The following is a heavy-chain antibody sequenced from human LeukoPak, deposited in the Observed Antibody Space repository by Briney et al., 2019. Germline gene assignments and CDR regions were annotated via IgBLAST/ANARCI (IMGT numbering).Heavy chain of an antibody. CDR2: SSTTGNT. Sequence: PSETLSLTCTVSGGSISSYYWSWLRQPAGKRLEWIGRSSTTGNTNYNPSLKSRVTMSVDTSKNQFSLRLTSVTAADTAVYYCVRGIYYDSGRNCFDPWGQGTLVTVSS. D-gene: IGHD3-22*01. CDR1: GGSISSYY. J-gene: IGHJ5*02. CDR3: VRGIYYDSGRNCFDP. V-gene: IGHV4-4*07.